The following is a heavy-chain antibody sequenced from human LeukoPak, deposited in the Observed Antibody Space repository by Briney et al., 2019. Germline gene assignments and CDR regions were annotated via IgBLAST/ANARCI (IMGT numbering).Heavy chain of an antibody. CDR2: IYYSGST. J-gene: IGHJ4*02. Sequence: SETLSLTCTVSGGSITSGGYYWSWIRQLPGKGLEWIGYIYYSGSTYYNPSLKSRVTISVDTSKNQFSLKLSSVTAADTAVYYCARARVGIQLWPRLRPSFDYWGQGTLVTVSS. V-gene: IGHV4-31*03. CDR3: ARARVGIQLWPRLRPSFDY. CDR1: GGSITSGGYY. D-gene: IGHD5-18*01.